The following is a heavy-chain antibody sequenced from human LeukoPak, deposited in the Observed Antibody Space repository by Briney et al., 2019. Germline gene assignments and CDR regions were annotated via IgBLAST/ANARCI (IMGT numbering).Heavy chain of an antibody. CDR2: IYYSGST. V-gene: IGHV4-59*08. D-gene: IGHD7-27*01. Sequence: SETLSLTCTVSGGSISSYYWSWIRQPPGKGLEWIGYIYYSGSTNYNPSLKSRVTISLDTSKNQFSLKLSSVTAADTAVYYCARGRGLGIYNWFDPWGQGTLVTVSS. CDR1: GGSISSYY. J-gene: IGHJ5*02. CDR3: ARGRGLGIYNWFDP.